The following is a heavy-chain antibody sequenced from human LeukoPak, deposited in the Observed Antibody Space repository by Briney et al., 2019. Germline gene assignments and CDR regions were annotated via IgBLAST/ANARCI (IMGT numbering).Heavy chain of an antibody. D-gene: IGHD3-3*01. CDR2: IKSKTDGGTT. CDR1: GFTFSNAW. J-gene: IGHJ4*02. V-gene: IGHV3-15*01. Sequence: GGSLRLSCAASGFTFSNAWMSWVRQAPGKGLEWVGRIKSKTDGGTTDYAAPVKGRFTISRDDSKNTLYLQMNSLKTEDTAVYYCTTVGGPYYDFWSGYNTLFDYWGQGTLVAVSS. CDR3: TTVGGPYYDFWSGYNTLFDY.